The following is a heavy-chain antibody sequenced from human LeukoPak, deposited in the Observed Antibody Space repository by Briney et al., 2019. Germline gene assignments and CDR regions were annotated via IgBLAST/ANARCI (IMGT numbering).Heavy chain of an antibody. J-gene: IGHJ6*03. Sequence: GGSLRLSCAASGFTFSNAWMSWVRQAPGKGLEWVGRIKSKTDGGTTDYAAPVKGRFTISRDDSKNTLYLQMNSLRAEDTAVYYCATRSRLHTMGYYYMDVWGKGTTVTVSS. CDR2: IKSKTDGGTT. D-gene: IGHD3-10*01. V-gene: IGHV3-15*01. CDR3: ATRSRLHTMGYYYMDV. CDR1: GFTFSNAW.